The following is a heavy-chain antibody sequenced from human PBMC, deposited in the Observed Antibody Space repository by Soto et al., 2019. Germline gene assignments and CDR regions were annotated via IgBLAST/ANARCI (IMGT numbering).Heavy chain of an antibody. CDR2: IFSNDEK. Sequence: SGPTLVNPTETLTLTCTVSGFSLSNARMGVSWIRQPPGKALEWLAHIFSNDEKSYSTSLKSRLTITKDTSKNQVVLTMTNMDPVDTATYYCAHRKLLGKTGTTDVYFDYWGQGTLVTVSS. D-gene: IGHD1-1*01. V-gene: IGHV2-26*01. J-gene: IGHJ4*02. CDR1: GFSLSNARMG. CDR3: AHRKLLGKTGTTDVYFDY.